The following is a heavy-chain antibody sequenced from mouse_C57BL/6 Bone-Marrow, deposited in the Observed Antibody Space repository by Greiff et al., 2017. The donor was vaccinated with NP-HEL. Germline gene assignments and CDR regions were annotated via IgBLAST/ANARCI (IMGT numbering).Heavy chain of an antibody. CDR3: ASPDYDL. J-gene: IGHJ3*01. CDR2: INPYIGGT. D-gene: IGHD2-4*01. CDR1: GFTFTDYY. V-gene: IGHV1-19*01. Sequence: VQLQQSGPVLVKPGASVKMSCKASGFTFTDYYMNWVTQSHGKSLEWFGVINPYIGGTSFNQKLKGNATLTVDKSPSTANRELNSLTAEDSAVYCWASPDYDLGGQGTLVTVSA.